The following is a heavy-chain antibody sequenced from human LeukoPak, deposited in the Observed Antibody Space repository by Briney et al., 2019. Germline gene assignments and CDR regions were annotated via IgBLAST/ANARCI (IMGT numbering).Heavy chain of an antibody. V-gene: IGHV4-59*08. CDR1: GGSISSYY. D-gene: IGHD2-2*01. J-gene: IGHJ4*02. CDR3: ARLGIGVVPSAMLGDYYFDY. CDR2: IYYSGST. Sequence: KPSETLSLTCTVSGGSISSYYWSWIRQPPGKGLEWIGYIYYSGSTNYNPSLKSRVTISVDTSKNQFSLKLTSVTAADTAVYYCARLGIGVVPSAMLGDYYFDYWGQGTGVTVSS.